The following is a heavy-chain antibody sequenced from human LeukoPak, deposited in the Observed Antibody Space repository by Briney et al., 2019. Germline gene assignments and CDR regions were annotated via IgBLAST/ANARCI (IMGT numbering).Heavy chain of an antibody. Sequence: GGSLRLSCAGSGITFSTYWMHWVRQAPGKGLEWVSCISSSSNYIYYADSVKGRFTISRDNAKNSLYLQMNSLRAEDTAVYYCARITLLRGVIKREIDYWGQGTLVTVSS. CDR1: GITFSTYW. J-gene: IGHJ4*02. D-gene: IGHD3-10*01. CDR2: ISSSSNYI. V-gene: IGHV3-21*01. CDR3: ARITLLRGVIKREIDY.